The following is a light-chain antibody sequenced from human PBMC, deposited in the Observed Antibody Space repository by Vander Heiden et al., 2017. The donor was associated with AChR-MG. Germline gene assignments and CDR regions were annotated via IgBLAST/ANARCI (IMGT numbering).Light chain of an antibody. Sequence: EIVLTQSPATLSLSPGERATLSCRASQSVSSYLAWYQQKPGQAPRLLIYDASNRATGIPDRFSGSGSGTDFTLTISSREPEDFAVYYWQQRSNWYTFGQGTKLEIK. CDR1: QSVSSY. CDR3: QQRSNWYT. J-gene: IGKJ2*01. V-gene: IGKV3-11*01. CDR2: DAS.